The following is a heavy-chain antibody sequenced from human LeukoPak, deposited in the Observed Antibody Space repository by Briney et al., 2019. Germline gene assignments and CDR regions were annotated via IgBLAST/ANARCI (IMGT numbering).Heavy chain of an antibody. CDR2: ISSSRSFT. J-gene: IGHJ4*02. Sequence: GGSLRLSCAASGFSFSDHYMSWIRQAPGKGLEWVSYISSSRSFTNYADSVKGRFTISRDTAKNSLYLQMNSLRSDDTAVYYCARVADYGSGSHLFDYWGQGTLVAVSS. D-gene: IGHD3-10*01. CDR3: ARVADYGSGSHLFDY. CDR1: GFSFSDHY. V-gene: IGHV3-11*05.